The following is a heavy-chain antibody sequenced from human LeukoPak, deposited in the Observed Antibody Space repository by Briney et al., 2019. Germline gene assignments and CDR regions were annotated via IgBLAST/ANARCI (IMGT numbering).Heavy chain of an antibody. D-gene: IGHD3-16*01. Sequence: GGSLRLSCAASGFTFSTYAMSWVRQAPGKGLEWVSTISGSGANTYYADSVRGRFTISRDNSQNTLYLQMNSLRAEDTAIYYCAKAGDATSPGGSFDSWGQGTLVTVSS. CDR3: AKAGDATSPGGSFDS. CDR2: ISGSGANT. CDR1: GFTFSTYA. V-gene: IGHV3-23*01. J-gene: IGHJ4*02.